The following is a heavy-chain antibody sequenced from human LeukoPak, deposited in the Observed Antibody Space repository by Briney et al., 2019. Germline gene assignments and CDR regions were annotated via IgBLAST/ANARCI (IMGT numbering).Heavy chain of an antibody. D-gene: IGHD6-19*01. CDR2: IYYSGST. V-gene: IGHV4-39*01. J-gene: IGHJ4*02. CDR3: ARQVGVAVAGKQFDY. CDR1: GGSISSYY. Sequence: PSETLSLTCTVSGGSISSYYWGWIRQPPGKGLEWIGSIYYSGSTYYNPSLKSRVTISVDTSKNQFSLKLSSVTAADTAVYYCARQVGVAVAGKQFDYWGQGTLVTVSS.